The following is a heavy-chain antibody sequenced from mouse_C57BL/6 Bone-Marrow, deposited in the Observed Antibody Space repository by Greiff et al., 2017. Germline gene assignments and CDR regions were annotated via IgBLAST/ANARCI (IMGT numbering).Heavy chain of an antibody. V-gene: IGHV1-52*01. D-gene: IGHD1-3*01. Sequence: QVQLQQPGAELVRPGSSVKLSCKASGYTFTSYWMPWVKQRPIQGLEWIGNIDPSDSDTHYNQKFKDKATLTVDKSSSTAYMQLSSLTSEDSAVYYCVCNYYAMDYWGQGTSVTVSS. CDR1: GYTFTSYW. CDR3: VCNYYAMDY. CDR2: IDPSDSDT. J-gene: IGHJ4*01.